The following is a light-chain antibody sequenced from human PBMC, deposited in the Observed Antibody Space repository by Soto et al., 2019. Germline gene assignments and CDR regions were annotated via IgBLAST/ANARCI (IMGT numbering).Light chain of an antibody. CDR1: QYISNY. J-gene: IGKJ2*01. V-gene: IGKV1-39*01. CDR2: TAS. CDR3: QQSYSTPPT. Sequence: DIKMTQSPSSLSASVGDRVTITCRASQYISNYLNWYQQKSGTAPKLLIHTASTLQSGVRSRFSGLGSGPDCTLTISSVQPDDFAIYFCQQSYSTPPTFGQGTTLEIK.